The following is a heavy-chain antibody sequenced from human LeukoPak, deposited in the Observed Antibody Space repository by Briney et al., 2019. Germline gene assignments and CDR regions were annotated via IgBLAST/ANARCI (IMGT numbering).Heavy chain of an antibody. CDR2: ISYDGSNK. V-gene: IGHV3-30*18. Sequence: PGKSLRLSCAASGFTFNNYGMHWVRQAPGKGLEWVAVISYDGSNKYYADSVKGRFTISRDNSKNTLYLQMNSLRAEDTAVYYRAKGEGNYFDYWGQGTLVTVSS. CDR1: GFTFNNYG. J-gene: IGHJ4*02. D-gene: IGHD3-10*01. CDR3: AKGEGNYFDY.